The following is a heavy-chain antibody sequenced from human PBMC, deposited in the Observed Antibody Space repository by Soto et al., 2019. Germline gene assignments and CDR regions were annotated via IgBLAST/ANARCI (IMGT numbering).Heavy chain of an antibody. CDR3: ARGFQLGNDVRTYYYYGMDV. Sequence: ASVKVSCKASGYTFTGYYMHWVRQAPGQGLEWMGWINPNSGGTNYAQKFQGWVTMTRDTSISTAYMELSRLRSDDTAVYYCARGFQLGNDVRTYYYYGMDVGGKGTTVTVPS. J-gene: IGHJ6*04. CDR1: GYTFTGYY. CDR2: INPNSGGT. V-gene: IGHV1-2*04. D-gene: IGHD1-1*01.